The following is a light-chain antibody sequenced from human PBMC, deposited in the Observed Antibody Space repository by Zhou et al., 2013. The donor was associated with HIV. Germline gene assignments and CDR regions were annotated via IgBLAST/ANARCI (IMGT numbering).Light chain of an antibody. J-gene: IGKJ2*01. Sequence: DIQMTQSPSSLSASVGDRVTITCQASQDISNYLHWYQQKPGKAPKLLIYDASNLETGVPSRFSGSGSGTDFTFTISSLQPEDIATYYCQQYDNLPYTFGQGTKLEDQT. V-gene: IGKV1-33*01. CDR1: QDISNY. CDR2: DAS. CDR3: QQYDNLPYT.